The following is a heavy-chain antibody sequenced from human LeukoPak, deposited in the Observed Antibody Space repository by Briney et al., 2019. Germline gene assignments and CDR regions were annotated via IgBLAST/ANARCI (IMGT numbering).Heavy chain of an antibody. D-gene: IGHD2-2*01. CDR2: IYTSGST. CDR1: GGSISSYY. J-gene: IGHJ6*02. CDR3: ARDGYCSSTSCLSYYYGMDV. V-gene: IGHV4-4*07. Sequence: SETLSLTCTVSGGSISSYYWSWIRQPAGKGLEWIGRIYTSGSTNYNPSLKSRVTMSVDTSKNQFSLKLSSVTAADTAVYYCARDGYCSSTSCLSYYYGMDVWGQGTTVTVSS.